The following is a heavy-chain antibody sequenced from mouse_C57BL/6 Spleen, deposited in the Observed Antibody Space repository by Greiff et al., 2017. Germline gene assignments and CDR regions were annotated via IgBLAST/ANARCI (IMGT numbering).Heavy chain of an antibody. CDR1: GYAFSSSW. J-gene: IGHJ2*01. CDR2: IYPGDGDT. V-gene: IGHV1-82*01. D-gene: IGHD1-1*01. Sequence: QVQLKESGPELVTPGASVKISCKASGYAFSSSWMNWVKQRPGKGLEWIGRIYPGDGDTNYNGKFKGKATLTADKSSSTAYMQLSSLTSEDSAVYFCANYGSSYYFDYWGQGTTLTGSS. CDR3: ANYGSSYYFDY.